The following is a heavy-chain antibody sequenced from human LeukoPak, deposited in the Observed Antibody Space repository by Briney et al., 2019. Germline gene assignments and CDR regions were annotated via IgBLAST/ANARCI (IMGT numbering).Heavy chain of an antibody. CDR1: GYTFTGYY. D-gene: IGHD3-3*01. V-gene: IGHV1-2*06. CDR3: ARGKAIFGVVPLFDY. CDR2: INPNSGGT. Sequence: ASVKVSCKASGYTFTGYYMHWVRQAPGQGLEWMGRINPNSGGTNYAQKFQGRVTMTRDTSISTAYMELSRLRSDDTAVYYCARGKAIFGVVPLFDYWGQGTLVTVSS. J-gene: IGHJ4*02.